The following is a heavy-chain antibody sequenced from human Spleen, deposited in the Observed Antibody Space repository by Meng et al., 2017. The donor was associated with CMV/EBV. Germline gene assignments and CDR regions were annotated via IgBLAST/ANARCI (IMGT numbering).Heavy chain of an antibody. Sequence: SCKASGGTFSSYTISWVRQAPGQGLEWMGRIIPILGIANYAQKFQGRVTITADKSTSTAYMELSSLRSEDTAVYYCARDQVATNPFDYWGQGTLVPSPQ. J-gene: IGHJ4*02. CDR2: IIPILGIA. D-gene: IGHD5-24*01. V-gene: IGHV1-69*04. CDR1: GGTFSSYT. CDR3: ARDQVATNPFDY.